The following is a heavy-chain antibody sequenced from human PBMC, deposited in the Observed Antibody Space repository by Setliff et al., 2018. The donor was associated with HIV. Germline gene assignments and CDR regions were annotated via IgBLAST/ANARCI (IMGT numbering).Heavy chain of an antibody. CDR2: MHHSGNT. CDR1: TYSISSVHS. CDR3: AKEGGYCSGDTCFGFDY. V-gene: IGHV4-38-2*02. Sequence: SETLSLTCDVSTYSISSVHSWGWIRQPPGKGLEWIGTMHHSGNTHYKPSLKGRVTVSLDTSKKQLSLKLRSVTAADTAMYYCAKEGGYCSGDTCFGFDYWGQGTLVTVSS. J-gene: IGHJ4*02. D-gene: IGHD2-15*01.